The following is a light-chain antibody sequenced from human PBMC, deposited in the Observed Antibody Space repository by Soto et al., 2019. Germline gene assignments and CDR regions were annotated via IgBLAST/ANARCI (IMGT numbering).Light chain of an antibody. CDR1: QGISNY. V-gene: IGKV1-27*01. J-gene: IGKJ3*01. CDR2: AAS. CDR3: QRYISAPFT. Sequence: DTQMTQSPSSLSASVGDRVTITCRATQGISNYLAWYQQKPGKVPKLLIYAASTLQSGVPSRFSGSGSGTDFTLTISSLQPEDVATYYCQRYISAPFTFGPGTNVDIK.